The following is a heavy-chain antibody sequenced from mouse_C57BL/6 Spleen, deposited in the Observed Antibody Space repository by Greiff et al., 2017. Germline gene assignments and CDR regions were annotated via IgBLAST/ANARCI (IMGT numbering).Heavy chain of an antibody. CDR1: GFTFSSYT. CDR3: ARHEDGYYAMDY. Sequence: DVMLVESGGGLVKPGGSLKLSCAASGFTFSSYTMSWVRQTPEKRLEWVATISGGGGNTYYPDSVKGRFTIARDNAKNTLYLQMSSLRSEDTALYYCARHEDGYYAMDYWGQGTSVTVSS. D-gene: IGHD2-3*01. V-gene: IGHV5-9*01. CDR2: ISGGGGNT. J-gene: IGHJ4*01.